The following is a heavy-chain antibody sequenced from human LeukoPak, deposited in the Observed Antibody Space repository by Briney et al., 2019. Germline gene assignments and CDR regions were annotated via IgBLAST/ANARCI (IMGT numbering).Heavy chain of an antibody. CDR3: ARDDACGGLGCFDS. CDR1: GGSISSYY. J-gene: IGHJ4*02. D-gene: IGHD2-21*01. V-gene: IGHV4-4*07. CDR2: IYGDGST. Sequence: PSETLSLTCIVSGGSISSYYWSWIRQPAGKGLEWIGRIYGDGSTIYNPSLKSRVAMSVDTSKNQFSLKLTSVTAADTAVCYCARDDACGGLGCFDSWGQGTLVTVSS.